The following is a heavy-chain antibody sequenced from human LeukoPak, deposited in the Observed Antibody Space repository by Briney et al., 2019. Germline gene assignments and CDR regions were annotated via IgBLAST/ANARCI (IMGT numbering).Heavy chain of an antibody. CDR2: VKEDGSEK. J-gene: IGHJ3*02. CDR1: GFSLSSSW. Sequence: GGSLRLSCAASGFSLSSSWMSWVRQAPGKGPEWVANVKEDGSEKYYKDSVRGRFTISRDNARNALYLQMNSLRDEDTAVYYCARGHIWGQGTIVTVSS. CDR3: ARGHI. V-gene: IGHV3-7*01.